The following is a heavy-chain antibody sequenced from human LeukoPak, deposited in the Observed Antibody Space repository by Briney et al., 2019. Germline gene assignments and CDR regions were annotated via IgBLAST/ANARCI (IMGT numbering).Heavy chain of an antibody. CDR2: ISYDGSNK. Sequence: GGSLRLSCAASGFTFSSYAMHWVRQAPGKGLEWVAVISYDGSNKYYADSVKGRFTISRDNSKNTLYLQMNSLRAEDTAVYYCARGGQCYDFWSGYYPEPHYWGQGTLVTVSS. J-gene: IGHJ4*02. CDR1: GFTFSSYA. V-gene: IGHV3-30-3*01. D-gene: IGHD3-3*01. CDR3: ARGGQCYDFWSGYYPEPHY.